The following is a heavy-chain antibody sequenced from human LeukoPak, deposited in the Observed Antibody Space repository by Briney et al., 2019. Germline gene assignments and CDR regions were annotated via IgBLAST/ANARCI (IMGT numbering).Heavy chain of an antibody. CDR3: ARGTQWELRLYYYYYMDV. V-gene: IGHV3-48*03. D-gene: IGHD1-26*01. CDR1: GFTFSSYE. Sequence: PGGSLRLSCAASGFTFSSYEMTWVRQAPGKGLEWVSYISSSGSTIYYADSVKGRFTISRDNAKNPLYLQMNSLRAEDTAVYYCARGTQWELRLYYYYYMDVWGKGTTVTISS. CDR2: ISSSGSTI. J-gene: IGHJ6*03.